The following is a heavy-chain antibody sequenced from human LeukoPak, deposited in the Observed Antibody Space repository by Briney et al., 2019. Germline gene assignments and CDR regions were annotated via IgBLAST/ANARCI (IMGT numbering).Heavy chain of an antibody. D-gene: IGHD3-3*01. CDR1: GYTFTSYG. CDR3: ASWAEMIFGVVTPDY. CDR2: INPNSGGT. J-gene: IGHJ4*02. V-gene: IGHV1-2*06. Sequence: ASVKVSCKASGYTFTSYGISWVRQAPGQGLEWMGRINPNSGGTNYAQKFQGRVTMTRDTSISTAYMELSRLRSDDTAVYYCASWAEMIFGVVTPDYWGQGTLVTVSS.